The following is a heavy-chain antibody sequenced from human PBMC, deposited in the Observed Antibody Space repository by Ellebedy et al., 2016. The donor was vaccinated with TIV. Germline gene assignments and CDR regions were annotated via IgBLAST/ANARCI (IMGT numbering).Heavy chain of an antibody. CDR2: IRDNGGIT. D-gene: IGHD2/OR15-2a*01. CDR3: ARGNSENYWDY. Sequence: GGSLRLXXAASGFTFSSYAMSWVRQAPGKGLEWVSTIRDNGGITDYPDSVKGRFTISRDNSKNTLTLQMNSLRDDDTAVYYCARGNSENYWDYWGQGTLVTVSS. V-gene: IGHV3-23*01. CDR1: GFTFSSYA. J-gene: IGHJ4*02.